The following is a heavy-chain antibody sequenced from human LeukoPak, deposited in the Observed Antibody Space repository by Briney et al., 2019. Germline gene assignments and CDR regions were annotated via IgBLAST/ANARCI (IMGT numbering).Heavy chain of an antibody. Sequence: GGSLTLSCAASGFSVRGHYMGWVRQAPQKGLEYVSVLDSGGATHYADSVKGRFTISRDNAKNSLYLQMNSLRAEDTAVYYCARGPHYDILTGPNWYFDLGGRGTLVTVSS. V-gene: IGHV3-53*01. CDR3: ARGPHYDILTGPNWYFDL. J-gene: IGHJ2*01. CDR1: GFSVRGHY. D-gene: IGHD3-9*01. CDR2: LDSGGAT.